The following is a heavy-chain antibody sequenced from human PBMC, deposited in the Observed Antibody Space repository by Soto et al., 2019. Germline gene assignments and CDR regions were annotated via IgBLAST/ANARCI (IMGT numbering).Heavy chain of an antibody. CDR3: ARHPSDFWFDP. J-gene: IGHJ5*02. Sequence: PSETLSLTCSVSGGSISSSSYFWGWIRQPPGKGLEWIGSIYYSGSTYYNPSLKSRVTLSVDTSKNQFSLKLSSVTAADTAVYYCARHPSDFWFDPWGQGTLVTVS. CDR1: GGSISSSSYF. CDR2: IYYSGST. D-gene: IGHD2-21*02. V-gene: IGHV4-39*01.